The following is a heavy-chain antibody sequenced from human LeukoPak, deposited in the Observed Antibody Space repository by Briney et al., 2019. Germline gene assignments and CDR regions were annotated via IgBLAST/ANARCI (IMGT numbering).Heavy chain of an antibody. D-gene: IGHD5-18*01. Sequence: SETLSLTCTVSGGPISGGDYYWSWIRQPPGKGLEWIGYIYYSGSTYYNPSLKSRVTISVDTSKNQFSLKLSSVTAADTAVYYCARVGYSYGRIDYFDYWGQGTLVTVSS. CDR1: GGPISGGDYY. V-gene: IGHV4-30-4*08. CDR3: ARVGYSYGRIDYFDY. CDR2: IYYSGST. J-gene: IGHJ4*02.